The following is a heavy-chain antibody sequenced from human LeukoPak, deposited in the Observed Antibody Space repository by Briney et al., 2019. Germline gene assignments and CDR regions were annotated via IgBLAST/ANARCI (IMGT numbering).Heavy chain of an antibody. CDR1: GFTYSSYA. CDR2: ISGSGGST. D-gene: IGHD4/OR15-4a*01. V-gene: IGHV3-23*01. Sequence: GGSLRLSCAASGFTYSSYAMSWVRQAPGKGLEWVSAISGSGGSTYYADSVKGRFTISRDNSKNTLYLQMNSLRAEDTAVYYCAKGGTMDYYYYYYMDVWGKGTTVTVSS. J-gene: IGHJ6*03. CDR3: AKGGTMDYYYYYYMDV.